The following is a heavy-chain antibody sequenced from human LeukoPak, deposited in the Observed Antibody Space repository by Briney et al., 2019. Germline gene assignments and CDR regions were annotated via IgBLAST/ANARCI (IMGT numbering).Heavy chain of an antibody. CDR2: IYYSGST. V-gene: IGHV4-39*01. CDR1: GGSISSSGYY. D-gene: IGHD2-2*01. J-gene: IGHJ6*02. Sequence: PSETLSLTCTVSGGSISSSGYYWGWIRQPPGKGLEWIGSIYYSGSTYYNPSLKSRVTISVDTSKNQFSLKLSSVTAADTAVYYCASLKTVPAATTYYYYGMDVWGQGTTVTVSS. CDR3: ASLKTVPAATTYYYYGMDV.